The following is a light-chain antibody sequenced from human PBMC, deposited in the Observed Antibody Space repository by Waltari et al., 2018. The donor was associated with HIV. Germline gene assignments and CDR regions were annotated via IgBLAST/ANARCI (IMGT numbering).Light chain of an antibody. Sequence: QSVVTQPPSASGTPGQNISISCSADISTLGGNFVYWYQQRPGTAPRLLSYRNDQRTSGVPDRFSGSKSATSASLAISGLRSEDEADYHCSTWDNSLSHWVFGGGTKVTVL. CDR1: ISTLGGNF. CDR2: RND. V-gene: IGLV1-47*01. CDR3: STWDNSLSHWV. J-gene: IGLJ3*02.